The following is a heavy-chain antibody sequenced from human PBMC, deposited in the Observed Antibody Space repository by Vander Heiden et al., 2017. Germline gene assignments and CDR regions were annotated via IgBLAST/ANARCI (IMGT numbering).Heavy chain of an antibody. D-gene: IGHD4-17*01. J-gene: IGHJ6*02. CDR2: LDPESGET. CDR3: ATEAGNVVTTPPFYYYGLDV. CDR1: AFTLGDLS. V-gene: IGHV1-24*01. Sequence: QVQLVQSGAELKKPGASAKVSCKVSAFTLGDLSMHWVRQAHGKGLEWMGGLDPESGETIYAPAFVGKVTMTEDTFPDTAYMELSSLGSEDTAVYYCATEAGNVVTTPPFYYYGLDVWGQGTTVTVSS.